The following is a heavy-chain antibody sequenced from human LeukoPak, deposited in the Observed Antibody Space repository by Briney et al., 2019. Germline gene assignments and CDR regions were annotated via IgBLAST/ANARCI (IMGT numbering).Heavy chain of an antibody. CDR3: ASGYSGYDALDY. Sequence: PPETLPLTCTVSGGSISSYYWSWIRQPPGKGLEWIGYIYYSGSTNYNPSLKSRVTISVDTSKNQFSLKLSSVTAADTAVYYCASGYSGYDALDYWGQGTLVTVSS. D-gene: IGHD5-12*01. CDR2: IYYSGST. CDR1: GGSISSYY. J-gene: IGHJ4*02. V-gene: IGHV4-59*01.